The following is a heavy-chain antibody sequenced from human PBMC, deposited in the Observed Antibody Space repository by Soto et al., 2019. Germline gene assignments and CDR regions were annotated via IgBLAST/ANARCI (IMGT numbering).Heavy chain of an antibody. V-gene: IGHV4-30-4*01. CDR3: AIATYSSGYYYPFAY. J-gene: IGHJ4*02. Sequence: SETLSLTCTVSGGSISSGDYYWSWIRQPPGKGLEWIGYIYYSGSTYYNPSLKSRVTISVDTSKNQFSLKLSSVTAADTAVYYCAIATYSSGYYYPFAYWGQGTPVTVSS. CDR1: GGSISSGDYY. CDR2: IYYSGST. D-gene: IGHD3-22*01.